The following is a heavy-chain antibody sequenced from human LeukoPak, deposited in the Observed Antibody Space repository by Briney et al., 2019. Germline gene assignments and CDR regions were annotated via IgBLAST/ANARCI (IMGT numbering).Heavy chain of an antibody. CDR3: ARDADGSGPYYYYYYYMDV. CDR2: IYTSGST. D-gene: IGHD3-10*01. Sequence: PSETLSLTCTVYGGSISSGSYYWSWIRQPAGKGLEWIGRIYTSGSTNYNPSLKSRVTISVDTSKNQFSLKLSSVTAADTAVYYCARDADGSGPYYYYYYYMDVWGKGTTVTIS. J-gene: IGHJ6*03. CDR1: GGSISSGSYY. V-gene: IGHV4-61*02.